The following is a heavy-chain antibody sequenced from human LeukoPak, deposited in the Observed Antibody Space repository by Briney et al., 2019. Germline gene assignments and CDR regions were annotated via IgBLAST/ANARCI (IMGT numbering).Heavy chain of an antibody. CDR2: ISNTGVST. Sequence: GGSLRLSCSASGFTFSSFALHWVRQAPGKGLEYVSGISNTGVSTYYADSVTGRFTISRDNSKNTLYLQMGGLRAEDTAIYYCVKDDSYYYDSGIYPYWGQGTLVTVSS. V-gene: IGHV3-64D*06. CDR3: VKDDSYYYDSGIYPY. D-gene: IGHD3-10*01. J-gene: IGHJ4*02. CDR1: GFTFSSFA.